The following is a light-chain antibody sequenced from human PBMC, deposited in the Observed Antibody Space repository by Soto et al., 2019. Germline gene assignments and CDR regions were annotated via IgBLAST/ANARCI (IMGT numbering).Light chain of an antibody. CDR2: LNSDGSH. CDR3: QTWGDGIVV. Sequence: QPVLTHSPSASASLGASVKLTCTLSSGHSNYAIAWHQQQSEKGPRYLMKLNSDGSHSKGDGIPDRFSGSISGAERYLTISSRQSEDEADYYCQTWGDGIVVFGGGTKVTVL. J-gene: IGLJ2*01. CDR1: SGHSNYA. V-gene: IGLV4-69*01.